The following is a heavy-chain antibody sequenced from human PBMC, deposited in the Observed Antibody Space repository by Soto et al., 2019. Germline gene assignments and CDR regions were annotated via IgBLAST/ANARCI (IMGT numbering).Heavy chain of an antibody. D-gene: IGHD2-15*01. CDR3: ARDRSGGPAGGIDV. J-gene: IGHJ6*02. CDR1: GYTFTGYY. Sequence: QVQLVQSGTEVKKPGASVKVSCKASGYTFTGYYMHWVRQAPGQGLEWMGWINPNSGGTNYAQKFQGWVTMTRDTSISTAHMELSRLTSDDTAVYYCARDRSGGPAGGIDVWGQGTTVTVSS. V-gene: IGHV1-2*04. CDR2: INPNSGGT.